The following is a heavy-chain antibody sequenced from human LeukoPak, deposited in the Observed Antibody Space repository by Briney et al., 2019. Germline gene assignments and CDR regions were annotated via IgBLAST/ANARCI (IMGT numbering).Heavy chain of an antibody. D-gene: IGHD6-13*01. CDR2: IYYSGST. CDR3: ARHTSGIAAAGIDY. J-gene: IGHJ4*02. Sequence: PSETLSLTCTVSGGSISSYYWSWIRQPPGKGLGWSGYIYYSGSTHYIPSLKSRVTISVHTSKNQFSLKLSSVTAADTAVYYCARHTSGIAAAGIDYWGQGTLVTVSS. CDR1: GGSISSYY. V-gene: IGHV4-59*08.